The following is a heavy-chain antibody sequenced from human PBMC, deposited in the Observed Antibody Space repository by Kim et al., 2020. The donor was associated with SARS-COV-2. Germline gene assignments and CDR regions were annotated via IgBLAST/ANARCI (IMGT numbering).Heavy chain of an antibody. D-gene: IGHD6-6*01. V-gene: IGHV4-34*01. Sequence: SETLSLTCAVYGGSFSGYYWSWIRQPPGKGLEWIGEINHSGSTNYNPSLKSRVTISVDTSKNQFSLKLSSVTAADTAVYYCARGMHSSSSPLKADRYYYYYGMDVWGQGTTVTVSS. CDR3: ARGMHSSSSPLKADRYYYYYGMDV. CDR2: INHSGST. J-gene: IGHJ6*02. CDR1: GGSFSGYY.